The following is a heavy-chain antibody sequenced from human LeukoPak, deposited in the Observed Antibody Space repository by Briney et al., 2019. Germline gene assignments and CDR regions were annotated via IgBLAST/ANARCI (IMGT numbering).Heavy chain of an antibody. CDR1: GFTFITYA. J-gene: IGHJ3*02. D-gene: IGHD2-2*01. CDR2: ISFDGSTK. V-gene: IGHV3-30*04. CDR3: ARDRRYHDAFDI. Sequence: GGSLRLSCAASGFTFITYAKYWVRQAPGKGLEWVGGISFDGSTKYYADSVKGRFTISRDNSKNTLYLQMNSLRGEDTAVYYCARDRRYHDAFDIWGQGTMVTVSS.